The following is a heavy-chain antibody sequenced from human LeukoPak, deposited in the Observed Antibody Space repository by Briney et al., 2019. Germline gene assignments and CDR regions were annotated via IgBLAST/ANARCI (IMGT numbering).Heavy chain of an antibody. CDR2: VSFDGDEK. Sequence: GGSLRLSCVASGFTFNTYSMHWIRQAPDKGLEWVALVSFDGDEKYYADSVKGRFTISRDNSENTLHLEMNSLRAEDTAVYYCAPQSLLSGAPFDYWGQGTLVTVSS. D-gene: IGHD7-27*01. CDR3: APQSLLSGAPFDY. V-gene: IGHV3-30-3*01. J-gene: IGHJ4*02. CDR1: GFTFNTYS.